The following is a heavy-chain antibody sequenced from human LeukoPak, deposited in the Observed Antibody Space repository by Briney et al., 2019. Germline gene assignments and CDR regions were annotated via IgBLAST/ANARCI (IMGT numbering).Heavy chain of an antibody. Sequence: GGSLRLSCAASGFTFSSYAMSWVRQAPGKGLEWVSTISGGGGSTYYADSVKGRFTISRDNSKNTLYLQMNSLRAEDTAVYYCAKGRRDGYNFDFDYWGQGTLVTVSS. J-gene: IGHJ4*02. V-gene: IGHV3-23*01. D-gene: IGHD5-24*01. CDR3: AKGRRDGYNFDFDY. CDR2: ISGGGGST. CDR1: GFTFSSYA.